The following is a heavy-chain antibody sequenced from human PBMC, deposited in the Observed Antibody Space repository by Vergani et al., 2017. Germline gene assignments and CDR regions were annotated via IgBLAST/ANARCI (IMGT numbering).Heavy chain of an antibody. CDR2: IIPSLATT. J-gene: IGHJ5*02. CDR1: GGTFSSYA. CDR3: ARGRSLLPSDDDYWSGYAGWLDP. D-gene: IGHD3-3*01. V-gene: IGHV1-69*11. Sequence: QVQLVQSGAEVKKPGSSVKVSCKASGGTFSSYALNWVRQAPGQGLEWMGSIIPSLATTIYAQKFQGRVTITADESTSTAYMELSSLKSEDTAVFYCARGRSLLPSDDDYWSGYAGWLDPWGQGTLVTVSS.